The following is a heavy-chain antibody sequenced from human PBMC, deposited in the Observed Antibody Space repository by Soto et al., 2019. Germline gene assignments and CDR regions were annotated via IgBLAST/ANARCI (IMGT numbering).Heavy chain of an antibody. CDR3: AISLDGSGGCSYSAIDY. J-gene: IGHJ4*02. CDR2: IDPSDSYT. V-gene: IGHV5-10-1*01. CDR1: GYSFTSYW. D-gene: IGHD2-15*01. Sequence: GESLKISCKGSGYSFTSYWISWVRQMPGKGLEWMGKIDPSDSYTNYGPSFQGHVTISSDKSISTAYLQWSSLKASDNAIYYCAISLDGSGGCSYSAIDYWGQXTQVTVSS.